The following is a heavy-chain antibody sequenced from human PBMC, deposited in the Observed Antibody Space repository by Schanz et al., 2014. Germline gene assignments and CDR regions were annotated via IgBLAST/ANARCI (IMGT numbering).Heavy chain of an antibody. CDR2: IGYLGDT. CDR3: ARVHHYDPSGWGYFDY. V-gene: IGHV3-13*01. CDR1: GFTLSNSD. Sequence: EVQLVESGGGLVQPGGSLRLPCAASGFTLSNSDMPGVRQGKGKGLEWFSTIGYLGDTYYPDSVKGRFTVSRDSGQNSLYLQMNSLRAGDTAVYYCARVHHYDPSGWGYFDYWRQGALVTVSS. D-gene: IGHD3-22*01. J-gene: IGHJ4*02.